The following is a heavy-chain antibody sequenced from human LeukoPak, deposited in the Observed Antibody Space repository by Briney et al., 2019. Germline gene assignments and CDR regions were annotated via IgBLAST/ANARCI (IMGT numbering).Heavy chain of an antibody. Sequence: PGGSLRLSCAVSGFTSKNYGMSWVRQATGKGLEWVSAISGGDDSTYYADSVKGRFTISRDNSKNTLYLQMNSLRAEDTAVFYCAKDSPIRTIWGQGTMVTVSS. V-gene: IGHV3-23*01. CDR2: ISGGDDST. D-gene: IGHD3-3*01. CDR3: AKDSPIRTI. CDR1: GFTSKNYG. J-gene: IGHJ3*02.